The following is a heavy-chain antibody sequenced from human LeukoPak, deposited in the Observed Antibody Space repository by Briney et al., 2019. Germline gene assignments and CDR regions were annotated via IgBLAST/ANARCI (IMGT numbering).Heavy chain of an antibody. CDR2: INQGGDT. CDR3: ATRHSTGWHLVD. D-gene: IGHD6-19*01. J-gene: IGHJ4*02. Sequence: PSETLSLTCALYGDSFSSYYWSWIRQTPGKGLEWIGEINQGGDTKYNPSLRSRVTISLGTATNHFSLKVDSVTAADTAIYYCATRHSTGWHLVDWGQGTRVTVSS. V-gene: IGHV4-34*01. CDR1: GDSFSSYY.